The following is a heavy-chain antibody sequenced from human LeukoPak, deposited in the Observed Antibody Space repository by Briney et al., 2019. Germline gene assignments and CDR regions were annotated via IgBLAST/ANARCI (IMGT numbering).Heavy chain of an antibody. J-gene: IGHJ6*02. CDR1: GSPISKYY. CDR2: IYYSGST. Sequence: PSETLSLTCTVSGSPISKYYWSWIRQPPGKGLEWIGYIYYSGSTNYNPSLKSRVTISVDTSKNQFSLKLSSVTAADTAVYYCARLLTGYYTSRSYYYYGMDVWGQGTTVTISS. CDR3: ARLLTGYYTSRSYYYYGMDV. D-gene: IGHD3-9*01. V-gene: IGHV4-59*01.